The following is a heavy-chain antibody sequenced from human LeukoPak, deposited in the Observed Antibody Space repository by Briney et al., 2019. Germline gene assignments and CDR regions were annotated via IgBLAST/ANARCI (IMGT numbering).Heavy chain of an antibody. Sequence: GGSLRLSCAASGFTVSSNYMSWVRQAPGKGLEWVAVIWNDGSNKYYADSVKGRLTISRDTSKNTLFLQMNSLRAEDTAVYYCVRNYGSGIYGYGLEVWGQGTTVTVSS. J-gene: IGHJ6*02. V-gene: IGHV3-33*08. CDR2: IWNDGSNK. D-gene: IGHD3-10*01. CDR1: GFTVSSNY. CDR3: VRNYGSGIYGYGLEV.